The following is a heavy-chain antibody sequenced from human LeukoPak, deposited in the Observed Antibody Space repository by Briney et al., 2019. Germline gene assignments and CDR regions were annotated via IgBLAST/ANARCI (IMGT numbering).Heavy chain of an antibody. J-gene: IGHJ4*02. CDR1: GGTFSSYA. V-gene: IGHV1-69*05. CDR3: ATQSRGGALLSADY. CDR2: IIPIFGTA. D-gene: IGHD3-10*01. Sequence: GASVKVSCKASGGTFSSYAISWVRQAPGQGLEWMGGIIPIFGTANYAQKFQGRVTITTDESTSTAYMELSSLRSEDTAVYYCATQSRGGALLSADYWGQGTLVTVSS.